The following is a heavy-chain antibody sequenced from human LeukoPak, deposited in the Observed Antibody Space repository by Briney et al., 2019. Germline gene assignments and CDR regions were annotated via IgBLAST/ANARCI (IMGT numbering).Heavy chain of an antibody. CDR1: GGSISSYY. CDR3: ARGDYYYYYYMDV. J-gene: IGHJ6*03. V-gene: IGHV4-59*01. CDR2: IYYSGST. Sequence: SETLSLTCNVSGGSISSYYWSWIRKPPGKGLEWIGYIYYSGSTNYNPSLKGRVTISVDTSKNQFSLKLSSVTAADTAIYYCARGDYYYYYYMDVWGKGTTVTVSS.